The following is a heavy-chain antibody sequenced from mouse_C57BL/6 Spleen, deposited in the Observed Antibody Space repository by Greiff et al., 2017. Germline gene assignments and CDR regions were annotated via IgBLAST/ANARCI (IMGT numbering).Heavy chain of an antibody. D-gene: IGHD4-1*01. V-gene: IGHV14-3*01. Sequence: VQLKESVAELVRPGASVKLSCTASGFNIKNTYMHWVKQRPEQGLEWIGRIDPANGNTKYAPKFQGKATITADTSSNTAYLQLSSLTSEDTAIYYCASPNWDDYYAMDYWGQGTSVTVSS. J-gene: IGHJ4*01. CDR2: IDPANGNT. CDR3: ASPNWDDYYAMDY. CDR1: GFNIKNTY.